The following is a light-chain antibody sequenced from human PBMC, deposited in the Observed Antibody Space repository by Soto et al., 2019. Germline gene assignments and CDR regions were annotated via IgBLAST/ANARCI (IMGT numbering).Light chain of an antibody. CDR2: EAS. J-gene: IGKJ4*01. V-gene: IGKV1-39*01. CDR1: QNIDIY. CDR3: QQSYSAPLT. Sequence: DLQMTQSPSSLSASVGDRVVITCRASQNIDIYLNWYQQKPGKAPKLLIYEASSLQSGVPSRFSGSGSVTDFTLTINSLQFDDFATYYCQQSYSAPLTFGGGTKVEI.